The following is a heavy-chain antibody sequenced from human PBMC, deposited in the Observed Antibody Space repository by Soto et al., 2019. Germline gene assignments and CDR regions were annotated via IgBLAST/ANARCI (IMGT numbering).Heavy chain of an antibody. Sequence: FRPTLVNPTQTLTLTCTVSGLSLSTSEVGVGWIRQPPEKALEWLALIYWDDDKRYSPSLKSRLTITKDTSKNQVVLTMTNMDPVDTATYYCAHSRGNYDILTGTYYTTPFDYWGQGTLVTVSS. V-gene: IGHV2-5*02. CDR1: GLSLSTSEVG. D-gene: IGHD3-9*01. J-gene: IGHJ4*02. CDR3: AHSRGNYDILTGTYYTTPFDY. CDR2: IYWDDDK.